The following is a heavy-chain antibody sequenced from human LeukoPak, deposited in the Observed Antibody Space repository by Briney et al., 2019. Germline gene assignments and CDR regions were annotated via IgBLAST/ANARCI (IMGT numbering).Heavy chain of an antibody. D-gene: IGHD1-26*01. CDR3: ASQRGAVWELQRRGSDY. CDR1: GFTFSSYT. V-gene: IGHV3-30*02. J-gene: IGHJ4*02. CDR2: IRYDRSNK. Sequence: PGGSLRLSCAASGFTFSSYTINWVRQAPGKGLVWVAFIRYDRSNKYYADSVKGRFTISRDNSKNTLYLQMSSLRAEDTAVYYCASQRGAVWELQRRGSDYWGQGTLVTVSS.